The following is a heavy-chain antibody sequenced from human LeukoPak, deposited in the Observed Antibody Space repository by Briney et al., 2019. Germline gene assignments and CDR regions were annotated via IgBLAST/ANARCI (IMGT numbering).Heavy chain of an antibody. V-gene: IGHV3-64D*09. CDR3: VKDLSPRPGNYGMDV. CDR2: ISGNGGST. Sequence: PGGSLRLSCVASGFTFSSYTMTWVRQAPGKGLEYVSGISGNGGSTYYADSVKGRFTISRDNSKNTLYLQMSSLRAEDTALYHCVKDLSPRPGNYGMDVWGQGTTVTVSS. J-gene: IGHJ6*02. CDR1: GFTFSSYT.